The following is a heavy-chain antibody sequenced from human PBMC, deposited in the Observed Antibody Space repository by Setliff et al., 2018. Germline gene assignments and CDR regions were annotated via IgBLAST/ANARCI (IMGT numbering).Heavy chain of an antibody. Sequence: GGSLRLSCGASGFTFSDHYMDWVRQAPGKGLEWVGRTRNKANSYTTEYAASVKGRFTISRDDSKNSLYLQMNSLKTEDTALYYCARTYCSGGSSHRCVYYGMDVWGQGTTVTVSS. CDR1: GFTFSDHY. V-gene: IGHV3-72*01. CDR2: TRNKANSYTT. D-gene: IGHD2-15*01. J-gene: IGHJ6*02. CDR3: ARTYCSGGSSHRCVYYGMDV.